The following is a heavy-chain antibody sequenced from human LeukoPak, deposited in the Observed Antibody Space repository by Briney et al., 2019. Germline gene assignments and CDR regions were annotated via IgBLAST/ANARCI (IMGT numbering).Heavy chain of an antibody. J-gene: IGHJ6*02. CDR1: GFTFSSNA. V-gene: IGHV3-23*01. Sequence: GGSLRLSCAASGFTFSSNAMSWVRQAPGKGLEWVSAISGSGGSTYYADSVKGRFTISRDNSKNTLYLQMNSLRAEDTAVYYCAKDLRTIWFGELSPLDVWGQGTTVTVSS. CDR3: AKDLRTIWFGELSPLDV. CDR2: ISGSGGST. D-gene: IGHD3-10*01.